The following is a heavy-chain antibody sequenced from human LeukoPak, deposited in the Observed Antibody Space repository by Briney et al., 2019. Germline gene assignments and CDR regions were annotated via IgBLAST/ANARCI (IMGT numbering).Heavy chain of an antibody. Sequence: GGSLRLSCAASGFTFSSYAMTWVRQAPGKGLEWVSSVSDSGTNTYYADSVKDRFTISSDNSKNTLYLQMNSLRAEDTAVYYCAKARMGSSLFDYWGQGTRVTVSS. D-gene: IGHD6-13*01. V-gene: IGHV3-23*01. CDR2: VSDSGTNT. CDR1: GFTFSSYA. J-gene: IGHJ4*02. CDR3: AKARMGSSLFDY.